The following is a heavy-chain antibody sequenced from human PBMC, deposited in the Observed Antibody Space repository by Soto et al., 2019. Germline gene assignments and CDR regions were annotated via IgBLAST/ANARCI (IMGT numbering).Heavy chain of an antibody. D-gene: IGHD2-2*01. CDR3: ARERYQVISDGMDV. V-gene: IGHV1-2*02. CDR1: GYTFTGYY. J-gene: IGHJ6*02. Sequence: ASVKVSCKASGYTFTGYYIHWVREAPGQGLEWMGWINPQTGGTSYAQKFQGRVTLSRDTSINTAYLEMSRLRFDDAAVYFCARERYQVISDGMDVWGQGTTVTVS. CDR2: INPQTGGT.